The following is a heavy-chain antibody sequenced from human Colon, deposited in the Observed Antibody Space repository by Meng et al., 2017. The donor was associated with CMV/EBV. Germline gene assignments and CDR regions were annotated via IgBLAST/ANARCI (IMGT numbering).Heavy chain of an antibody. V-gene: IGHV4-30-2*01. D-gene: IGHD3-10*01. J-gene: IGHJ4*02. CDR3: ARGGQLWFDY. CDR2: IHHNGST. Sequence: CDVCGGTSSSGGCSWNWIRQPPGQGLEWLGYIHHNGSTDYKTSLKSRVTISVDGSKNQFSLKLSSVTAADTAVYYCARGGQLWFDYWGQGTLVTVSS. CDR1: GGTSSSGGCS.